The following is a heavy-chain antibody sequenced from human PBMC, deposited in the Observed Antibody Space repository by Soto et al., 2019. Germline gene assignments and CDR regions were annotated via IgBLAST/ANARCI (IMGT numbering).Heavy chain of an antibody. D-gene: IGHD3-22*01. V-gene: IGHV4-39*01. CDR2: IYYSGST. J-gene: IGHJ4*02. Sequence: ETLSLACTVSGGSISSSSYYWGGIRQPPGKGLEWIGSIYYSGSTYYNPSLKSRVTISVDTSKNQFSLKLSSVTAADTAVYYCATFSDYYDSSGIDYWGQGTLVTVSS. CDR3: ATFSDYYDSSGIDY. CDR1: GGSISSSSYY.